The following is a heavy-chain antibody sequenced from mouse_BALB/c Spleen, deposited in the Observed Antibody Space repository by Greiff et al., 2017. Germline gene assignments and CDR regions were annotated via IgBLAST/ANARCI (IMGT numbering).Heavy chain of an antibody. CDR3: ATMITTY. V-gene: IGHV14-3*02. J-gene: IGHJ3*01. D-gene: IGHD2-4*01. Sequence: EVKLMESGAELVKPGASVKLSCTASGFNIKDTYMHWVKQRPEQGLEWIGRIDPANGNTKYDPKFQGKATITADTSSNTAYLQLSSLTSEDTAVYYCATMITTYWGQGTLVTVSA. CDR1: GFNIKDTY. CDR2: IDPANGNT.